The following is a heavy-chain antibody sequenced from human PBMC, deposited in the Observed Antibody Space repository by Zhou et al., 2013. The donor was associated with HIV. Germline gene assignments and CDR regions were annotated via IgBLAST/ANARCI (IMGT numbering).Heavy chain of an antibody. D-gene: IGHD5-12*01. CDR3: ARSHKWLQLRYQGIFDY. V-gene: IGHV1-2*02. CDR1: GYPFTDYY. J-gene: IGHJ4*02. CDR2: INPKSGGS. Sequence: QVQLVQSGTEVKKPGASVKVSCKASGYPFTDYYIFWVRQAPGQGLEWMGWINPKSGGSNYAQDFKGRLTMTRDTSITTVYMELKRLTSEDTAMYFCARSHKWLQLRYQGIFDYWGQGTTGHRLL.